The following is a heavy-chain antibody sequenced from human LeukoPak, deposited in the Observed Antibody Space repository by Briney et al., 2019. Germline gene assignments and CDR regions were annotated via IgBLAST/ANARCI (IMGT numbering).Heavy chain of an antibody. CDR3: ARHLSGDDN. D-gene: IGHD6-25*01. CDR2: IWYDGSKE. Sequence: PGGSLRLSCAASGFTFSSYGMHWVRQAPGKGLEWVAVIWYDGSKEYLADSVKGRFTISRDNSKNTLYLQMNSLRDEDTAVYYCARHLSGDDNWGQGTMVTVSS. V-gene: IGHV3-33*01. CDR1: GFTFSSYG. J-gene: IGHJ3*01.